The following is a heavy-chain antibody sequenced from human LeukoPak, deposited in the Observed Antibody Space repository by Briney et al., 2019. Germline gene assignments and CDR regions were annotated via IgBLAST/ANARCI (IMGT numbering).Heavy chain of an antibody. V-gene: IGHV4-59*01. CDR3: ERTLPSGQSDH. CDR1: GGSISSYY. Sequence: PSETLSLTCIVSGGSISSYYWSWIRQPPGKGLEWIAYVHYSGSTNYNPSHKSRVTISVDTSKNQFSLKLNSVTAADTAVYYCERTLPSGQSDHWGQGTPVTVSS. J-gene: IGHJ4*02. D-gene: IGHD5-12*01. CDR2: VHYSGST.